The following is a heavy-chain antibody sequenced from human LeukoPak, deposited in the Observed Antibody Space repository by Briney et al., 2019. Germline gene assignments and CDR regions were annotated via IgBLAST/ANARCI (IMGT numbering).Heavy chain of an antibody. CDR1: GGSISGSH. V-gene: IGHV4-59*01. J-gene: IGHJ6*02. CDR2: IHYTGST. Sequence: SETLSLTCFVSGGSISGSHWSWIRQPPGKGLEWIGYIHYTGSTNYNPSLRSRVTLSIDMSKNQFSLRLSSMTAADTAVYYCARTGGDCSSGLCYYAMDVWGQGTTVTVS. D-gene: IGHD2-21*02. CDR3: ARTGGDCSSGLCYYAMDV.